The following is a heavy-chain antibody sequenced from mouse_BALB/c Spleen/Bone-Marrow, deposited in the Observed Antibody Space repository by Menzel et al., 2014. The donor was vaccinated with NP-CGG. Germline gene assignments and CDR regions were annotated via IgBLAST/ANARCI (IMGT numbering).Heavy chain of an antibody. CDR3: ARGGISIDY. CDR1: GYAFSIYW. V-gene: IGHV1-80*01. J-gene: IGHJ2*01. Sequence: QVHVKQSGAELVRPGSSVKISCKASGYAFSIYWMNWVKQRPGQGLEWIGQIYPGDDDTDYNGKFKGKATLTADRSSSTAYMQLNSLTSEVSAVYFCARGGISIDYWGQGTTLTVSS. CDR2: IYPGDDDT.